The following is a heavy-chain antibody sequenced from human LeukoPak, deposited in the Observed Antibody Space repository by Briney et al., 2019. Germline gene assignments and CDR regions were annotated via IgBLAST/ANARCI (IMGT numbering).Heavy chain of an antibody. Sequence: PSETLSLTCAVSGGSFSGYYWSWIRRPPGKGLEWIGYINHSGSTNYNPSLKSRVTISVDRSKNQFSLKLSSVTAADTAVYYCARGHRYSSGCYVLDYWGQGSLVTVSS. CDR3: ARGHRYSSGCYVLDY. CDR1: GGSFSGYY. CDR2: INHSGST. J-gene: IGHJ4*02. D-gene: IGHD6-19*01. V-gene: IGHV4-34*01.